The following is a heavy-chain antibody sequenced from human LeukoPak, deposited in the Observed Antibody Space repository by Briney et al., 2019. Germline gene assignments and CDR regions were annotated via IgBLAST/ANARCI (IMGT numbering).Heavy chain of an antibody. CDR1: GGTFSSYA. V-gene: IGHV1-18*01. Sequence: ALVKVSCKASGGTFSSYAITWVRQAPGQGLEWMGWISAYNGNTKYAPKLQGRVTMTTDTSTTTAYMELRSLRSDDTAVYYCASDVGYCSSTSCYGLYYWGQGTLVTVSS. J-gene: IGHJ4*02. CDR3: ASDVGYCSSTSCYGLYY. D-gene: IGHD2-2*01. CDR2: ISAYNGNT.